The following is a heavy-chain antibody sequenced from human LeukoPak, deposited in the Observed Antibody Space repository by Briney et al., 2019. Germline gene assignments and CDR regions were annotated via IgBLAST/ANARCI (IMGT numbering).Heavy chain of an antibody. J-gene: IGHJ4*02. Sequence: PGGSLRLSCAAYGFTFSSYSMHWVRQVPGRGLVWVSIITKDGITTNYADSVKGRFTISRDNAKNTLYLQMNSLRAEDAAVYYCARPGGSGNAFDYWGQGTLVSVSS. CDR3: ARPGGSGNAFDY. D-gene: IGHD5-12*01. CDR2: ITKDGITT. CDR1: GFTFSSYS. V-gene: IGHV3-74*01.